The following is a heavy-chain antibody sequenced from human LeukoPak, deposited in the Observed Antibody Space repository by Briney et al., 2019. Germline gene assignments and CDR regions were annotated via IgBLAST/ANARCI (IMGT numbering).Heavy chain of an antibody. V-gene: IGHV4-34*12. J-gene: IGHJ4*02. D-gene: IGHD2-2*01. CDR1: GGSFSGYY. CDR3: ARVRSIVVVPANTRFDY. CDR2: IIHSGST. Sequence: SETPSLTCAVYGGSFSGYYWSWIRQPPGKGLEWIGEIIHSGSTNYNPSLKSQVTISVDTSKNQLSLKLSSVTAADTAVYYCARVRSIVVVPANTRFDYWGQGTLVTVSS.